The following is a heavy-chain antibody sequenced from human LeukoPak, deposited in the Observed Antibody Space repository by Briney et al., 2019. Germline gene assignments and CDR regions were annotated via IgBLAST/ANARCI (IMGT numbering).Heavy chain of an antibody. CDR2: MNPNSGNT. V-gene: IGHV1-8*01. Sequence: ASVKVSCKASGYTFTSYDINWVRQATGQGLEWMGWMNPNSGNTGYAQKFQGRVTMTRNTSISTAYMELSSLRSEDTAVYYCAIGGYCSSTSCSRKSPFDYRGQGTLVTVSS. D-gene: IGHD2-2*01. J-gene: IGHJ4*02. CDR1: GYTFTSYD. CDR3: AIGGYCSSTSCSRKSPFDY.